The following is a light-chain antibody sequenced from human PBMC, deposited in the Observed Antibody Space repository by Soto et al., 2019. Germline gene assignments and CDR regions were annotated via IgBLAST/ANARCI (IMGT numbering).Light chain of an antibody. CDR3: QQYGSSPYT. CDR1: QSVTTNY. Sequence: EIVLTQSPGTLSLSSGERATLSCRASQSVTTNYLAWYQQRPGLAPRLLIFGASTRATVIPDRFSGSGSGTEFTLTISRLEPEDFAVYYCQQYGSSPYTVGQGTKVDSK. J-gene: IGKJ2*01. CDR2: GAS. V-gene: IGKV3-20*01.